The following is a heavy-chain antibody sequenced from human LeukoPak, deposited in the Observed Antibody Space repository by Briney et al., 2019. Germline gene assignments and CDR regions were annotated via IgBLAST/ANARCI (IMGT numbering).Heavy chain of an antibody. Sequence: GASVKVSCKASGYTFTSYDINWVRQATGQGLEWMGWMNPNSGNTGYAQKFQGRVTMTRDTSTSTGYMELSSLRSEDTAVYYCARDYPYGDYGGGYYYYGMDVWGQGTTVTVSS. CDR1: GYTFTSYD. D-gene: IGHD4-17*01. J-gene: IGHJ6*02. V-gene: IGHV1-8*01. CDR3: ARDYPYGDYGGGYYYYGMDV. CDR2: MNPNSGNT.